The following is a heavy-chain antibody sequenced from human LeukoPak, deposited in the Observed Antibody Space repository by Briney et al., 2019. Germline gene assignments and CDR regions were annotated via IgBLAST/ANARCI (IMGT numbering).Heavy chain of an antibody. CDR3: ARARSYRHQLNALSYWFDP. J-gene: IGHJ5*02. CDR2: ISAYNGNT. CDR1: GYTFTSYG. D-gene: IGHD5-24*01. Sequence: ASVKVSCKASGYTFTSYGISWVRQAPGQGLEWMGWISAYNGNTNYAQKLQGRVTMTTDTSTSTAYMELNSLRSEDTAVYYCARARSYRHQLNALSYWFDPWGQGTLVTVSS. V-gene: IGHV1-18*01.